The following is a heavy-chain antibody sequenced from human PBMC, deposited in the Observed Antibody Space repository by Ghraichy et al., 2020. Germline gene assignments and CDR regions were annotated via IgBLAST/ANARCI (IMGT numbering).Heavy chain of an antibody. CDR2: ISSSSSYI. V-gene: IGHV3-21*01. D-gene: IGHD3-22*01. J-gene: IGHJ4*02. CDR3: ARRLTYYYDSSGYSTPYYFDY. Sequence: GGSLRLSCAASGFTFSSYSMNWVRQAPGKGLEWVSSISSSSSYIYYADSVKGRFTISRDNAKNSLYLQMNSLRAEDTAVYYCARRLTYYYDSSGYSTPYYFDYWGQGTLVTVSS. CDR1: GFTFSSYS.